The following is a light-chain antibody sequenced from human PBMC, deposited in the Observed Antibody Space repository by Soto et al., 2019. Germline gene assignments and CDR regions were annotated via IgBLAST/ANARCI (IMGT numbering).Light chain of an antibody. CDR1: QSVSTN. CDR2: GAS. Sequence: EIVMTQSPATRSVSPGERAILSCRASQSVSTNLGWYQQKPGQAPRLLIFGASTRATGIPARFSGSGSGTEFTLTISSLQSEDSAVYYCQQYNNWPPFTFGQGTRLEIK. V-gene: IGKV3-15*01. CDR3: QQYNNWPPFT. J-gene: IGKJ5*01.